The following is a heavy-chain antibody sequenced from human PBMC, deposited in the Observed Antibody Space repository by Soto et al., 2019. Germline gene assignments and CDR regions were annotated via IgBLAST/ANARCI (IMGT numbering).Heavy chain of an antibody. CDR2: IYYSGST. CDR1: GGSISSYY. CDR3: ARVRADYYDSSGPPGWFDP. Sequence: PSETLSLTCTVSGGSISSYYWSWIRQPPGKGLEWIGYIYYSGSTNYNPSLKSRVTIPVDTSKNQFSLKLSSVTAADTAVYYCARVRADYYDSSGPPGWFDPWGQGTLVTVSS. D-gene: IGHD3-22*01. V-gene: IGHV4-59*01. J-gene: IGHJ5*02.